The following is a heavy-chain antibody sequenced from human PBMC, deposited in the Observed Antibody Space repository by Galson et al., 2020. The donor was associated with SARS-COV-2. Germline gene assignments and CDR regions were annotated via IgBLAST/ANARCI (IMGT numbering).Heavy chain of an antibody. D-gene: IGHD6-19*01. J-gene: IGHJ3*02. V-gene: IGHV3-33*01. CDR3: ARSEHSSGWDDAFDI. CDR2: IWYDGSNK. CDR1: GFTFSSYG. Sequence: GESLKISCAASGFTFSSYGMHWVRQAPGKGLEWVAVIWYDGSNKYYADSVKGRFTISRDNSNNTLYLQMNSLRAEDTAVYYCARSEHSSGWDDAFDIWGQGTMVTVSS.